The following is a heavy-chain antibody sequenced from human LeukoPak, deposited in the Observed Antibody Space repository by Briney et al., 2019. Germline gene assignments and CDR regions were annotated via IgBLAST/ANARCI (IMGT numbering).Heavy chain of an antibody. CDR1: GFTFSSYW. CDR3: AGQANNWFDP. V-gene: IGHV3-74*03. CDR2: LKFDGTIT. J-gene: IGHJ5*02. Sequence: GGSLRLSCAASGFTFSSYWMHWVRQAPGTGLVWVSRLKFDGTITQYADSVKGRFTVSRDNAKNTLYLQMDSLRAEDTAVYYCAGQANNWFDPWGQGTLVTVSS.